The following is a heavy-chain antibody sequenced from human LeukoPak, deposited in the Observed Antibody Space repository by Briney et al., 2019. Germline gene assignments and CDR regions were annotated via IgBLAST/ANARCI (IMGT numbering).Heavy chain of an antibody. J-gene: IGHJ4*02. CDR1: GYTFISYP. Sequence: GASVKVSCKASGYTFISYPMHWVRQAPGQRLEWMGWINAGNGNTKYSQKFQGRVTITRDTSASTAYMELSSLRSEDTAVYYCARRFGSGSYYSRRLDYWGQGTLVTVSS. D-gene: IGHD3-10*01. CDR2: INAGNGNT. CDR3: ARRFGSGSYYSRRLDY. V-gene: IGHV1-3*01.